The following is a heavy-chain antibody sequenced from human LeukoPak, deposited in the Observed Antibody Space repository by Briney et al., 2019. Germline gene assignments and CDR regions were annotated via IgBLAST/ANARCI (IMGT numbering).Heavy chain of an antibody. J-gene: IGHJ5*02. Sequence: SETLSLTCTVSGGSISSYYWSWIRQPPGKGLEWIGYIYYSGSTNYNPPLKSRVTISVDTSKNQFSLKLSSVTAADTAVYYCARITYYYDSSGYLDWFDPWGQGTLVTVSS. CDR2: IYYSGST. V-gene: IGHV4-59*08. D-gene: IGHD3-22*01. CDR1: GGSISSYY. CDR3: ARITYYYDSSGYLDWFDP.